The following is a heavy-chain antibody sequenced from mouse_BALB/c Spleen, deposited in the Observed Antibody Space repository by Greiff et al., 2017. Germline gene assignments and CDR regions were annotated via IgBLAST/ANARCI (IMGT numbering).Heavy chain of an antibody. CDR1: GYSITSDYA. CDR3: AREGTYGYDDDGFAY. Sequence: EVQLQESGPGLVKPSQSLSLTCTVTGYSITSDYAWNWIRQFPGNKLEWMGYISYSGSTSYNPSLKSRISITRDTSKNQFFLQLNSVTTEDTATYYCAREGTYGYDDDGFAYWGQGTLVTVSA. CDR2: ISYSGST. D-gene: IGHD2-2*01. J-gene: IGHJ3*01. V-gene: IGHV3-2*02.